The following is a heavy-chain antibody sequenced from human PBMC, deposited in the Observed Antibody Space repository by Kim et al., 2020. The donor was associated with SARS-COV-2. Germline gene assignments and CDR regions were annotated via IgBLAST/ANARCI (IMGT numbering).Heavy chain of an antibody. CDR3: ARGRIAEPNWFDP. Sequence: STPFLKSRLSLSVDPSKNQFSLKLSSLTAAETAVFYCARGRIAEPNWFDPWGQGTLVTVSS. V-gene: IGHV4-39*07. J-gene: IGHJ5*02. D-gene: IGHD6-13*01.